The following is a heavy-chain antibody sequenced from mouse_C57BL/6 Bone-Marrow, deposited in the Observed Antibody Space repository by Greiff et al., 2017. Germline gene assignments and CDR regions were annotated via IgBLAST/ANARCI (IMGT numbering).Heavy chain of an antibody. Sequence: QVQLQQSGAELARPGASVKLSCEASGFTFTSYGISWVKQRPGQGLEWIGEIYPRSGNTYYNEKFKGKVTLTADKSSSTAYMQLRSLTSEDSAVYFCDYYGSSYFDYWGQGTTLTVSS. V-gene: IGHV1-81*01. CDR1: GFTFTSYG. CDR2: IYPRSGNT. D-gene: IGHD1-1*01. CDR3: DYYGSSYFDY. J-gene: IGHJ2*01.